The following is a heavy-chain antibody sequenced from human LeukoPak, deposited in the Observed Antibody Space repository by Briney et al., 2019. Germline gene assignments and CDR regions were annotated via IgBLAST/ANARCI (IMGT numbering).Heavy chain of an antibody. J-gene: IGHJ4*03. D-gene: IGHD3-10*01. CDR3: ARDDPPRFGEFAGPYYFDY. CDR1: GFTFSSYS. CDR2: ISSSSSYI. Sequence: PGGSLRLSCAASGFTFSSYSMNWVRQAPGKGLEWVSSISSSSSYIYYADSVKGRFTISRDNAKNSLYLQMNSLRAEDTAVYYCARDDPPRFGEFAGPYYFDYWGQGTRVTVSS. V-gene: IGHV3-21*01.